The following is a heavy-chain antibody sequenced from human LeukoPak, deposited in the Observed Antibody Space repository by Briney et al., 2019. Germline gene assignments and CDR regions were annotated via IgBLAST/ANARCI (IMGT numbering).Heavy chain of an antibody. Sequence: GGSLRLSCAASGFTFSSYGMHWVRQAPGKGLEWVAVISYDGSNKYYADSAKGRFTISRDNSKNTLYLQMNSLRAEDTAVYYCAKARSDAFDIWGQGTMVTVSS. V-gene: IGHV3-30*18. CDR1: GFTFSSYG. CDR3: AKARSDAFDI. J-gene: IGHJ3*02. CDR2: ISYDGSNK.